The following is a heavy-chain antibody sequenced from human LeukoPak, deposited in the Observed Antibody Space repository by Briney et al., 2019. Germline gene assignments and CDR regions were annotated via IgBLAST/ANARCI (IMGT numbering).Heavy chain of an antibody. V-gene: IGHV3-7*03. J-gene: IGHJ6*02. CDR3: ARGGGLDV. Sequence: ETLSLTCAVSGGSFSSNKWWSWVRQPPGKGLEWVASINHNGNVNYYVDSVKGRFTISRDNAKNSLYLQMSNLRAEDTAVYFCARGGGLDVWGQGATVTVSS. CDR2: INHNGNVN. CDR1: GGSFSSNKW. D-gene: IGHD3-16*01.